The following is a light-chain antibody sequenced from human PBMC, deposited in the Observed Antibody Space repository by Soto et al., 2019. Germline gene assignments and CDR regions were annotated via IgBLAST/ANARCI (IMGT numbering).Light chain of an antibody. CDR1: QTVYNGF. V-gene: IGKV3-20*01. CDR2: GAS. CDR3: QQYVSSPRT. J-gene: IGKJ1*01. Sequence: ENVLTQSPGTPSLSPGERATLSCRASQTVYNGFLAWYQQKPGQAPRLLIYGASSRATGIPDRFSGSGSGTDFTLTISSLEPEDFAVYYCQQYVSSPRTFGQGTKVEI.